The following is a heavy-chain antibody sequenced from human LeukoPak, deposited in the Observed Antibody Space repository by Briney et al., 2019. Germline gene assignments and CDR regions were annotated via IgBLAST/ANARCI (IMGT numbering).Heavy chain of an antibody. D-gene: IGHD3-10*01. J-gene: IGHJ4*02. CDR1: GGSFSGYY. CDR2: INHSGST. CDR3: ARYPRGGY. Sequence: KASETLSLTCAVYGGSFSGYYWSWIRQPPGKGLEWIGEINHSGSTNYNPSLKSRVTISVDTSKNQFSLKLSSVTAADTAVYYCARYPRGGYWGQGTLVTVSS. V-gene: IGHV4-34*01.